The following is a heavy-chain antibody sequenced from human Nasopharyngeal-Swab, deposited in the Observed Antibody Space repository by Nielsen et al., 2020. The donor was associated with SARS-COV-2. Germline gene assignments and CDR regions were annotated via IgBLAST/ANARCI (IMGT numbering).Heavy chain of an antibody. J-gene: IGHJ4*02. CDR2: SSVSVIGSNT. CDR3: VSLGCTSTNCVIWGLYFDH. Sequence: GGSLRLSCAASGFTFSTYAMSWVRQVPGKGLEWVSSSSVSVIGSNTYYADSVKGRFTISRDNSKNMLYLQMDSLRAEDTAVYYCVSLGCTSTNCVIWGLYFDHWGQGSLVTVSS. V-gene: IGHV3-23*01. D-gene: IGHD2-2*01. CDR1: GFTFSTYA.